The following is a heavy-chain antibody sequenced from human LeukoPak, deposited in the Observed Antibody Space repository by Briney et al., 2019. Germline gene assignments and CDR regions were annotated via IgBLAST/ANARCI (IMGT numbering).Heavy chain of an antibody. V-gene: IGHV4-38-2*02. J-gene: IGHJ4*02. CDR2: IHHSGST. Sequence: SETLSLTCIVSGYSISSGYYWGWVRQPPGKGLEWIGNIHHSGSTNYNPSLKSRVTISVDTSKNQFSLKLSSVTAADTAVYYCARRDEGATVDYWGQGTLVTVSS. CDR3: ARRDEGATVDY. CDR1: GYSISSGYY. D-gene: IGHD1-26*01.